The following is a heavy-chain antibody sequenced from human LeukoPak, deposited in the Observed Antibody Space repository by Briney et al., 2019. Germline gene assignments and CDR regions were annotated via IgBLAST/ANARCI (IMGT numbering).Heavy chain of an antibody. CDR1: GFTFSSYS. J-gene: IGHJ6*02. CDR2: IDSSSSTI. Sequence: GGSLRLSCAASGFTFSSYSINWVRQAPGKGLEWVSYIDSSSSTIYYADSVKGRFTISRDNAKNSLYLQMNSLRAEDTAVYYCAKGSYGMDVWGQGTTVTVSS. V-gene: IGHV3-48*01. CDR3: AKGSYGMDV.